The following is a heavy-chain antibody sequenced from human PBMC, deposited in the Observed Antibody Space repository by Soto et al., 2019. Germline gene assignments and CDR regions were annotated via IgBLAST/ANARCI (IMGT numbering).Heavy chain of an antibody. V-gene: IGHV1-24*01. Sequence: GASVKVSCKVSGYTLTELSMHWVRQAPGKGLEWMGGFDPEDGETIYAQKFQGRVTMTEDTSTDTAYMELSSLRSEDTAVYYCATAPGPYGSGSSRSPDWGQGTLVTVSS. CDR3: ATAPGPYGSGSSRSPD. J-gene: IGHJ4*02. CDR1: GYTLTELS. CDR2: FDPEDGET. D-gene: IGHD3-10*01.